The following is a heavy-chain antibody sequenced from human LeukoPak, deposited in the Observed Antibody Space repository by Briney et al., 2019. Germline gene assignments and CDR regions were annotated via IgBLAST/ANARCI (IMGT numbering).Heavy chain of an antibody. V-gene: IGHV4-59*08. CDR2: IYYSGST. D-gene: IGHD2-21*01. CDR1: GGSISSYY. Sequence: SETLSLTCTVSGGSISSYYWSWIRQPPGKGLEWIGYIYYSGSTNYNPSLKSRVTISLDTSKNHFSLNLRSMQASDTAVYYCARAFCVGECFVLHIFFDSWGQGTLVTVSS. CDR3: ARAFCVGECFVLHIFFDS. J-gene: IGHJ4*02.